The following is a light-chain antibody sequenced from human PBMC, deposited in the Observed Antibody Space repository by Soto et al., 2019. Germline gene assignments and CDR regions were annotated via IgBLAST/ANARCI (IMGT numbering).Light chain of an antibody. CDR3: KSYDSGLSSYI. J-gene: IGLJ1*01. V-gene: IGLV1-40*01. CDR1: SSNIGAGYD. Sequence: QSVLTQPPSVSGAPGQRVTISCTGSSSNIGAGYDVNWYQHVPGTAPKLLIYDNNNRPSGVPDRFSGSKSGTPASLAITGFQAEDEADYYAKSYDSGLSSYIFGTGTKVTVL. CDR2: DNN.